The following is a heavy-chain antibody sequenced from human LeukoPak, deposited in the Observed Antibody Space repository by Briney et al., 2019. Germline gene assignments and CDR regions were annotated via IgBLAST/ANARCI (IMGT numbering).Heavy chain of an antibody. V-gene: IGHV3-7*01. CDR2: IKQDGSEK. CDR1: GFTFSSFW. J-gene: IGHJ4*02. D-gene: IGHD3-22*01. Sequence: PGGSLRLSCEASGFTFSSFWMSWVRQVPGKGLEWVANIKQDGSEKYYVDSVKGRFTISRDNAKNSLYLQMNSLRAEDTAVYYCASYDSSGYYSPSHFDYWGQGTLVTVSS. CDR3: ASYDSSGYYSPSHFDY.